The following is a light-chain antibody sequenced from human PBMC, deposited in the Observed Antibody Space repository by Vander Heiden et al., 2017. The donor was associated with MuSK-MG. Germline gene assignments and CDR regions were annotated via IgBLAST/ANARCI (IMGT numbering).Light chain of an antibody. CDR2: DAS. V-gene: IGKV3-11*01. J-gene: IGKJ5*01. Sequence: EIVLTQSPATLSLSPGARATLSCRASQSISSYLAWYQQKPGQAPRLLIYDASNRATGIPARFSGSGSGTDFTLTISSLEPEDFAVYYCQQCRNYPQTFGQGTQLEIK. CDR3: QQCRNYPQT. CDR1: QSISSY.